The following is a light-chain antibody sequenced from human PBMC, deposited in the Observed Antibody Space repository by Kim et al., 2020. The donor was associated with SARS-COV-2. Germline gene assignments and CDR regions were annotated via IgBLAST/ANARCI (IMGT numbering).Light chain of an antibody. CDR2: DAS. CDR1: QSVSSY. Sequence: LSPGERATLTCRASQSVSSYLAWYQQKPGQAPRLLIYDASNRATGIPARFSGSGSGTDFTLTISSLEPEDFAVYYCQQRSNWPPYTFGQGTKLEI. V-gene: IGKV3-11*01. CDR3: QQRSNWPPYT. J-gene: IGKJ2*01.